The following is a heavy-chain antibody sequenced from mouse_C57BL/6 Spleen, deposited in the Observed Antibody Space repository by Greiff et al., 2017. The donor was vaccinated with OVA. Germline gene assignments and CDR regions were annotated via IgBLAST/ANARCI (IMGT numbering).Heavy chain of an antibody. CDR2: IYHRSGNT. CDR3: SRTPLTTVVEGDY. D-gene: IGHD1-1*01. J-gene: IGHJ2*01. Sequence: VKLQESGAELARPGASVKLSCKASGYTFTSYGISWVQQRTGQGLEWIGDIYHRSGNTYYNEKFKGKATLTADNTASAAYMELRSLTSEDSADYVWSRTPLTTVVEGDYWGQGTTLTVSS. CDR1: GYTFTSYG. V-gene: IGHV1-81*01.